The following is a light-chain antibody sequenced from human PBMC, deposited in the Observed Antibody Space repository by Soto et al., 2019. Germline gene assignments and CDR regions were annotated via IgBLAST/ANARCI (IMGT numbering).Light chain of an antibody. CDR2: GDS. CDR3: QSYDSTLDARYV. CDR1: GSNIGAGYD. Sequence: QSVLTQPPSVSGAPGQRVTISCTGSGSNIGAGYDVHWYQHRPGTAPKLLVFGDSHRPSGVPDRFSGSKSGTSASLAITGIQAEDEGDYYCQSYDSTLDARYVFGTGTKVTVL. V-gene: IGLV1-40*01. J-gene: IGLJ1*01.